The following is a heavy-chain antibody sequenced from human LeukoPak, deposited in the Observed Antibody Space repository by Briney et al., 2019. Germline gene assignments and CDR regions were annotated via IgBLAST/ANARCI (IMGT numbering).Heavy chain of an antibody. D-gene: IGHD6-19*01. V-gene: IGHV1-69*13. CDR1: GGTFSSYA. CDR2: IIPIFGTA. J-gene: IGHJ3*02. Sequence: GASVKVSCKASGGTFSSYAISWVRQAPGQGLEWMGGIIPIFGTANYAQKFQGRVTITADESTSTAYMKLSSLRSEDTAVYYCARHGSGWYWDAFDIWGQGTMVTVSS. CDR3: ARHGSGWYWDAFDI.